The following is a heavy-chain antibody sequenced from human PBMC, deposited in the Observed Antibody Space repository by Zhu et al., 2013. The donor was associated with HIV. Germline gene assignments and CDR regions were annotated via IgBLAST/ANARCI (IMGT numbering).Heavy chain of an antibody. D-gene: IGHD2-8*01. CDR1: GASTSSGNYY. Sequence: QVQVQESGPGLVKPSQTLSLTCTVSGASTSSGNYYWSWIRQPPGKGLEWIGYIYYSDSTHYNPSLRSRVTISMDASRNQFSLNLTSVTAADTAVYYCARLSLTFYFAYWGQGTLVTVSS. CDR2: IYYSDST. CDR3: ARLSLTFYFAY. J-gene: IGHJ4*02. V-gene: IGHV4-30-4*01.